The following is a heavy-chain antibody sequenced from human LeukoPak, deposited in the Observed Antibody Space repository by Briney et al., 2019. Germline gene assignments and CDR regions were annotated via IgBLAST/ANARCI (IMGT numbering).Heavy chain of an antibody. CDR3: ARILPRQYRPPYYYYMDV. CDR2: ISSSSSTI. V-gene: IGHV3-48*01. D-gene: IGHD4-11*01. CDR1: GFTFSSYA. J-gene: IGHJ6*03. Sequence: PGRSLRLSCAASGFTFSSYAMHWVRQAPGKGLEWVSYISSSSSTIYYADSVKGRFTISRDNAKNSLYLQMNSLRAEDTAVYYCARILPRQYRPPYYYYMDVWGKGTTVTVSS.